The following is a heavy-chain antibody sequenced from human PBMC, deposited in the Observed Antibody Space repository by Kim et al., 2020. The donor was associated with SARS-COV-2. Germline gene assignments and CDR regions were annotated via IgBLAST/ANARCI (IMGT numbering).Heavy chain of an antibody. V-gene: IGHV3-30*01. CDR3: ARDFDDYGDPGS. D-gene: IGHD4-17*01. Sequence: YADPVTGRFTISRDNSKNTLYLQMNSLRAENTAVYYCARDFDDYGDPGSWGQGTLVTVSS. J-gene: IGHJ5*02.